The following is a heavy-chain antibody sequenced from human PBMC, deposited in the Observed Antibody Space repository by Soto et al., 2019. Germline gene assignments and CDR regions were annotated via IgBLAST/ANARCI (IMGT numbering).Heavy chain of an antibody. V-gene: IGHV5-10-1*01. D-gene: IGHD5-12*01. CDR1: GYSFTSYW. J-gene: IGHJ6*02. CDR2: IDPSDSYT. Sequence: PGESLKISCKGSGYSFTSYWISWVRQMPGKGLEWMGRIDPSDSYTNYSPSFQGHVTISADKSISTDYSQWSSLKASDAAKYYFARLPPIGGYASYYYYGIDVWGQGTTVTVSS. CDR3: ARLPPIGGYASYYYYGIDV.